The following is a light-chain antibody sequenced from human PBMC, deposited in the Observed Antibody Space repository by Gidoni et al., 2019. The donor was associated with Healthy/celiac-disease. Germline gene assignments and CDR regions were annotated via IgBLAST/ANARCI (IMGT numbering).Light chain of an antibody. CDR3: QQYNSYPTWP. CDR2: DAS. V-gene: IGKV1-5*01. J-gene: IGKJ1*01. CDR1: QSISSW. Sequence: DIQMTQSPSTLSASVGDRVTITCRASQSISSWLAWYQQKPGNAPKLLIYDASSLERGVPSRFSGRGSGTEFTLTLSSLQPDDFATYYCQQYNSYPTWPFGQGTKVEIK.